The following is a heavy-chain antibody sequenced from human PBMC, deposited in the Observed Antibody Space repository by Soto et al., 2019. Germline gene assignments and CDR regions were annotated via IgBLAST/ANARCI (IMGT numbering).Heavy chain of an antibody. CDR1: GYTFTSYG. D-gene: IGHD2-15*01. CDR3: ARGIATGQLDP. CDR2: INPDNGNT. Sequence: ASVKVSCKASGYTFTSYGISWVRQAPGQRLEWMGWINPDNGNTKSSQKFQDRVIITRDTSASTAYMDLSSLRSEDTAVYYCARGIATGQLDPWGQGTLVTVSS. J-gene: IGHJ5*02. V-gene: IGHV1-3*01.